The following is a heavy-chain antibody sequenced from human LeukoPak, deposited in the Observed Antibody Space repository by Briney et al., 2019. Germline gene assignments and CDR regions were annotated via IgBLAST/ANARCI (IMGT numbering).Heavy chain of an antibody. CDR2: MSYSGRT. D-gene: IGHD4-17*01. CDR1: GFMFSDYW. Sequence: GSLRLSCAASGFMFSDYWMAWVRQAPGKGLEWIGSMSYSGRTYYNPSLKTRVTVSLDTSKNRFSLNLISVTAADTAVYYCARSPQGTATTANWLDPWGQGTLVTVSS. CDR3: ARSPQGTATTANWLDP. J-gene: IGHJ5*02. V-gene: IGHV4-38-2*01.